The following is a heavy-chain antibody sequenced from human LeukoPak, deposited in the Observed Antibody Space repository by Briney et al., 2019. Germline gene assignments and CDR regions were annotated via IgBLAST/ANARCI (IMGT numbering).Heavy chain of an antibody. CDR1: GDSVSSNSAA. CDR2: TYYRSKWYN. Sequence: SQTLSLTCAISGDSVSSNSAAWTWIRQSPSRGLEWLGRTYYRSKWYNDYAVSVKSRITINPDTSKNQFSLQLNSVTPEDTAVYYCVSGSYFRFDYWGQGTLVTVSS. V-gene: IGHV6-1*01. CDR3: VSGSYFRFDY. J-gene: IGHJ4*02. D-gene: IGHD1-26*01.